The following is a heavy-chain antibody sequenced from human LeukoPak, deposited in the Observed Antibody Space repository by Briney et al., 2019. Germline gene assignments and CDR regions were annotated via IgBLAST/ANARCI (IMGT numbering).Heavy chain of an antibody. J-gene: IGHJ4*02. CDR2: ISYDSAIK. Sequence: GGSLRLSCAASGFTLSTDSMNWVRQAPGKGLEWISYISYDSAIKYYADSVRGRFTISRDNAKNSLYLQMNSLRAEDTAVYYCAKGPIVVVPAAIWDWGQGTLVTVSS. CDR3: AKGPIVVVPAAIWD. V-gene: IGHV3-48*01. D-gene: IGHD2-2*02. CDR1: GFTLSTDS.